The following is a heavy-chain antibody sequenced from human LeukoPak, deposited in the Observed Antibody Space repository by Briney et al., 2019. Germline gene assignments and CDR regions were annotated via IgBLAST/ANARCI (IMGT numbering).Heavy chain of an antibody. CDR2: IKQDGSEK. CDR1: GFTFSSYW. D-gene: IGHD3-22*01. V-gene: IGHV3-7*01. J-gene: IGHJ4*02. Sequence: GGSLRLSCAASGFTFSSYWMSWVRQAPGKGLEWVANIKQDGSEKYYVDSVKGRFTISRDNAKNSLYLQMTSLRAEDTAVYYCARGALHSSPYYFDYWGQGTLVTVSS. CDR3: ARGALHSSPYYFDY.